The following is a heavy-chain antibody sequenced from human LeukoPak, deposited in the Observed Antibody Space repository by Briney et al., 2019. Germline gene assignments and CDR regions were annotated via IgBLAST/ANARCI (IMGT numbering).Heavy chain of an antibody. D-gene: IGHD3-10*01. V-gene: IGHV4-39*07. Sequence: SETLSLTCTVSGGSISSSSYYWGWIRQPPGKGLEWIGSIYYSGSTYYNPSLKSRVTISVDTSKNQFSLKLSSVTAADTAVYYCARDGPILLWFGEFLNWFDPWGQGTLVTVSS. J-gene: IGHJ5*02. CDR2: IYYSGST. CDR3: ARDGPILLWFGEFLNWFDP. CDR1: GGSISSSSYY.